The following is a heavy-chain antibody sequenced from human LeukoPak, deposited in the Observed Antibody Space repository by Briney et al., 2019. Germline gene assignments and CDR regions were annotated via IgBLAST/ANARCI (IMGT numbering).Heavy chain of an antibody. V-gene: IGHV1-69*13. CDR2: IIPIFGTA. CDR3: ASLLAYCGGDCYPDAFDI. J-gene: IGHJ3*02. Sequence: SVKVFCKASVGTLSSYAISGVRQAPGKGLEWMGGIIPIFGTANYAQKFQGRVTITADESTSTACMELSSLRSEDTAVYYCASLLAYCGGDCYPDAFDIWGQGTMVTVSS. D-gene: IGHD2-21*02. CDR1: VGTLSSYA.